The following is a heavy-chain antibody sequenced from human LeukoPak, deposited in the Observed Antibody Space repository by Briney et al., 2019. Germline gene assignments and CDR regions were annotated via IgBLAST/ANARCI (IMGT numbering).Heavy chain of an antibody. J-gene: IGHJ3*02. Sequence: PSQTLSLTCTVSGGSISSGGYYWSWIRQHPGKGLEWIGYIYYSGSTYYNPSLKSRVTISVDTSKNQFSLKLSSVTAADTAVYYCAIEGTTIFGVVTGTDAFDIWGQGTMVTVSS. CDR3: AIEGTTIFGVVTGTDAFDI. D-gene: IGHD3-3*01. V-gene: IGHV4-31*03. CDR2: IYYSGST. CDR1: GGSISSGGYY.